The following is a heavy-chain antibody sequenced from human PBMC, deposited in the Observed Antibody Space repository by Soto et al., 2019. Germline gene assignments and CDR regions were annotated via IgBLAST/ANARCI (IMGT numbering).Heavy chain of an antibody. CDR3: ARDDDYGENGFDF. D-gene: IGHD4-17*01. Sequence: QVQLVESGGGVVQPGRSLRLSCAASGFIFRNYGMHWVRQAPGKGLEWVAVILNDGSDQSYADSVKGRFTISRDNSKNTLYLQMNSLSAEGTAVYYCARDDDYGENGFDFWGHGTLVTVSS. CDR1: GFIFRNYG. V-gene: IGHV3-33*01. CDR2: ILNDGSDQ. J-gene: IGHJ4*01.